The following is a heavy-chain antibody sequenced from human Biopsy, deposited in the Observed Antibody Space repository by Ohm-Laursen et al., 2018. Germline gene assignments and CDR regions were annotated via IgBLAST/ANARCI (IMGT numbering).Heavy chain of an antibody. V-gene: IGHV1-46*01. CDR2: INPSGSTT. D-gene: IGHD6-19*01. CDR1: GYSFTSYY. CDR3: ARNTGWYGDLYYFDY. Sequence: ASVKASCKVSGYSFTSYYMHWVRQAPGQGLGWMGMINPSGSTTSYPQIFQGRVTMTRDTSKSTVYMELTSLRSADTAVYFCARNTGWYGDLYYFDYWGQGTLVTVSS. J-gene: IGHJ4*02.